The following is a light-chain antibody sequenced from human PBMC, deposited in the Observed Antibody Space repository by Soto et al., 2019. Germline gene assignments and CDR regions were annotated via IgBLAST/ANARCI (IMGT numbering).Light chain of an antibody. J-gene: IGLJ2*01. Sequence: QSVLTQPASVSGSLGQSITISCTGTSSDVGAYNYVSWYRQHPDKAPKLLIFEVTNRPSGVSGRFSGSKSGITASLSISGLQPEDEADYYCTSYSSSSPVLFGGGTKVTVL. CDR2: EVT. CDR3: TSYSSSSPVL. CDR1: SSDVGAYNY. V-gene: IGLV2-14*01.